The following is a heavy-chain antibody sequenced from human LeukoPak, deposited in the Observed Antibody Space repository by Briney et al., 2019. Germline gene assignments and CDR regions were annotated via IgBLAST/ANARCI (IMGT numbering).Heavy chain of an antibody. CDR1: GGTFSSYA. D-gene: IGHD3-22*01. Sequence: ASVKVSCKASGGTFSSYAISWVRQAPGQGPEWMGRIIPILGIANYAQKFQGRVTITADKSTSTAYMELSSLRSEDTAVYYCASEGLNYYEDAFDIWGQGTMVTVSS. CDR3: ASEGLNYYEDAFDI. CDR2: IIPILGIA. J-gene: IGHJ3*02. V-gene: IGHV1-69*04.